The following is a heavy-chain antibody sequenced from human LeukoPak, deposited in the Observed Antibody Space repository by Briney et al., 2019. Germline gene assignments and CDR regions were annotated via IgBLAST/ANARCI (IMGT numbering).Heavy chain of an antibody. Sequence: GASVKVSCKAPGYTFTGYLIHWVRQAPGQGLEWMGWINPKSGGTNYAQKFQGRVTMTRDTSISTAYMELSRLTSDDTAVYYCARVAGIDYYDSSGYPDYWGQGTLVTVSS. D-gene: IGHD3-22*01. V-gene: IGHV1-2*02. J-gene: IGHJ4*02. CDR2: INPKSGGT. CDR3: ARVAGIDYYDSSGYPDY. CDR1: GYTFTGYL.